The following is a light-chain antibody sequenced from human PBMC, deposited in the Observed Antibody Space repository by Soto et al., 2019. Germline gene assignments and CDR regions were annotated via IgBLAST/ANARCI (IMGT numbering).Light chain of an antibody. CDR2: EVT. CDR3: ASFSISSTLYV. V-gene: IGLV2-14*01. CDR1: STDIGGYNH. Sequence: SALTQPASVSGSPGQSITISCAGTSTDIGGYNHVSWYQQHPGKAPKVMLYEVTNRPSGVSNRFSESKSGNTASLTISGLQAEDEADYYCASFSISSTLYVFGSGTKVTVL. J-gene: IGLJ1*01.